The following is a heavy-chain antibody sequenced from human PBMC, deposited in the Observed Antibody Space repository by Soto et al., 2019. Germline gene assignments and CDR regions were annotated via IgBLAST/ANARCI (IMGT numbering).Heavy chain of an antibody. J-gene: IGHJ6*03. Sequence: QVQLQESGPGLVKPSQTLSLTCTVSGGSISRGGYYWSWIRQHPGKGLEWIGYIYYSGGTYYNPSLKSRVTISVDTSENQFSLRLSSVTAAYTAVYYCARKDSGYADYIDVWGKGTTVTVSS. D-gene: IGHD5-12*01. CDR2: IYYSGGT. CDR3: ARKDSGYADYIDV. CDR1: GGSISRGGYY. V-gene: IGHV4-31*03.